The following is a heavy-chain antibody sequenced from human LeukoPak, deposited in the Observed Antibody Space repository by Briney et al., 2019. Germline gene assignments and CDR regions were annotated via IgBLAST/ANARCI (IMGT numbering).Heavy chain of an antibody. CDR2: INPDSGGT. Sequence: GASVKVSCKASGYTFTGHFMHWVRQAPGQGLEWMGWINPDSGGTNYAQKFQGRVTMSRDTSISTAYMEPRRLRSDDTAVYYCARGLYCATCYGEGIDYWGQGALVTVSS. CDR1: GYTFTGHF. V-gene: IGHV1-2*02. D-gene: IGHD2-15*01. J-gene: IGHJ4*02. CDR3: ARGLYCATCYGEGIDY.